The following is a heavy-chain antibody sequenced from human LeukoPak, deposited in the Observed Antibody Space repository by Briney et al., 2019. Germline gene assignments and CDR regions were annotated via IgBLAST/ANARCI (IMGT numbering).Heavy chain of an antibody. D-gene: IGHD3-22*01. CDR1: GGTFSSYA. J-gene: IGHJ4*02. CDR3: ARALGYDSSAPWY. V-gene: IGHV1-69*05. Sequence: SVKLSSKASGGTFSSYAISWVRQAPGQGLEWMGGIIPIFGTANYAQKFQGRVTITTDESTSTAYMELSSLRSEDTAVYYCARALGYDSSAPWYWGQGTLVTVSS. CDR2: IIPIFGTA.